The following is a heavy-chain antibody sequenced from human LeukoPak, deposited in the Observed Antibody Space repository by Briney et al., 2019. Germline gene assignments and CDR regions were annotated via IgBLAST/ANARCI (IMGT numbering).Heavy chain of an antibody. CDR1: GFTFSAYW. J-gene: IGHJ4*02. D-gene: IGHD3-22*01. V-gene: IGHV3-23*01. Sequence: GGSLRLSCVASGFTFSAYWMSWVRQAPGKGLEWVSTISGSGGSTYYADSVKGRFTISRDNSKNTLYLQMNSLRAEDTAVYYCAKDVYYYDSSGYSPLDYWGQGTLVTVSS. CDR3: AKDVYYYDSSGYSPLDY. CDR2: ISGSGGST.